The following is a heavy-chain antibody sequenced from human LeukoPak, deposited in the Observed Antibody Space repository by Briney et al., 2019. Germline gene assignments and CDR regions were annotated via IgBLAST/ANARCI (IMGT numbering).Heavy chain of an antibody. CDR2: IRSKANSYAT. CDR3: TRPPFGWFGDWYFDL. CDR1: GFTFSGSA. J-gene: IGHJ2*01. V-gene: IGHV3-73*01. D-gene: IGHD3-10*01. Sequence: GGSLRLSCAASGFTFSGSAMHWVRQASGKGLEWVGRIRSKANSYATAYAASVKGRFTISRDDSKNTAYLQMNSLKTEDTAVYYCTRPPFGWFGDWYFDLWGRGTLVTVSS.